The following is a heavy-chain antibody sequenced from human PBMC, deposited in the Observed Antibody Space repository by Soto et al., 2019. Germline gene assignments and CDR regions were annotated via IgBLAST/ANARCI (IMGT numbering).Heavy chain of an antibody. J-gene: IGHJ6*02. V-gene: IGHV6-1*01. CDR1: GDTVSSKSVA. CDR3: ARSEEDSDYYYYGMDV. D-gene: IGHD2-15*01. Sequence: SQTLSLTCVGSGDTVSSKSVAWNWVRQAPSRGLEWLGRTYYRFRWYSDYAVSVRSRIDINADTSKNQVSLQLNSVTPEDTAVYYCARSEEDSDYYYYGMDVWGQGTTVTVSS. CDR2: TYYRFRWYS.